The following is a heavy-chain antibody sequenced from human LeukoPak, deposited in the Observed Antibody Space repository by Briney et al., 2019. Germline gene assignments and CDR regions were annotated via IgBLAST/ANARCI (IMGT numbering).Heavy chain of an antibody. CDR3: ARDLRDTSMITYPYFMDV. CDR1: GFTFSNYE. CDR2: ISGSGSRT. Sequence: GGSLRLSCAASGFTFSNYEMNWVRQAPGKGLECVADISGSGSRTYYTDSVKGRFTISRDNAKNSLYLQMNSLRAEDTAVYFCARDLRDTSMITYPYFMDVWGKGTTVTISS. V-gene: IGHV3-48*03. J-gene: IGHJ6*03. D-gene: IGHD5-18*01.